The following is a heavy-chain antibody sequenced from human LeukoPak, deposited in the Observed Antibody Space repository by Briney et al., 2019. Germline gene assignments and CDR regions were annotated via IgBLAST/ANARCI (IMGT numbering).Heavy chain of an antibody. Sequence: ASVKVSCKASGYTFTGYYMHWVRQAPGQGLEWMGWISAYNGNTKYEQKLQGRVAMTTDTSTSTAYMELRSLRSDDTAVYYCARDSRYKQWLAHFDYWGQGTLVTVSS. D-gene: IGHD6-19*01. CDR2: ISAYNGNT. CDR1: GYTFTGYY. CDR3: ARDSRYKQWLAHFDY. J-gene: IGHJ4*02. V-gene: IGHV1-18*04.